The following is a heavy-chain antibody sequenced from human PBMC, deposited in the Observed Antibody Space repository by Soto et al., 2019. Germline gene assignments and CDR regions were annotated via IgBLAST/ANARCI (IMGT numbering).Heavy chain of an antibody. V-gene: IGHV3-21*01. CDR3: ARDSDIVVVGVDAFDI. J-gene: IGHJ3*02. D-gene: IGHD2-2*01. CDR2: ISSSSSYI. Sequence: ESGGGLVKPGGSLRLSCAASGFTFSSYSMNWVRQAPGKGLEWVSSISSSSSYIYYADSVKGRFTISRDNAKNSLYLQMNSLRAEDTAVYYCARDSDIVVVGVDAFDIWGQGTMVTVSS. CDR1: GFTFSSYS.